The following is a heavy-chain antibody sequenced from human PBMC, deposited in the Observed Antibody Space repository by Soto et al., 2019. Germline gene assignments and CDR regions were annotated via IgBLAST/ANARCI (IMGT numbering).Heavy chain of an antibody. CDR1: DGSLSPNY. CDR2: IYYAGST. V-gene: IGHV4-59*08. CDR3: ARLGAYYQALDS. D-gene: IGHD3-22*01. J-gene: IGHJ4*02. Sequence: PSETLSLTCTVSDGSLSPNYRSWIRQSPGKGLEWIGYIYYAGSTTYNPSLKSRITISLDTSQNEVSLKLSSVTAADTAVYYCARLGAYYQALDSWGRGTLVTVSS.